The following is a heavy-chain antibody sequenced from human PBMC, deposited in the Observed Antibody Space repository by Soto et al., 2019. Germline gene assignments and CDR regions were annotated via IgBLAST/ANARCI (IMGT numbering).Heavy chain of an antibody. J-gene: IGHJ4*02. CDR3: AKDQRSGTYGGEFDY. V-gene: IGHV3-23*01. D-gene: IGHD1-26*01. CDR1: GFTFTSYA. CDR2: TSASGGST. Sequence: EVQLLESGGGLVQPGGSLRLSCAASGFTFTSYAMSWVRQAPGKGLEWVSATSASGGSTYYADSVKGRFTISRDNSKNTLYLQMNSLRAEDTAVYYCAKDQRSGTYGGEFDYWSQGTLVTVSS.